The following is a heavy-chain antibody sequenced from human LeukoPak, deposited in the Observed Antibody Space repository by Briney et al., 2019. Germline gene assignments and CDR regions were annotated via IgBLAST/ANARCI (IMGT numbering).Heavy chain of an antibody. J-gene: IGHJ4*02. V-gene: IGHV3-21*04. CDR1: GFTFSSYS. D-gene: IGHD3-22*01. Sequence: GGSLRLSCAASGFTFSSYSMNWVRQAPGKGLEWVSSISSSSSYIYYADSVKGRFTISRDNAKNSLYLQMNSLRAEDTAVYYCAKGLVYDSSGYYESPFDYWGQGTLVTVSS. CDR2: ISSSSSYI. CDR3: AKGLVYDSSGYYESPFDY.